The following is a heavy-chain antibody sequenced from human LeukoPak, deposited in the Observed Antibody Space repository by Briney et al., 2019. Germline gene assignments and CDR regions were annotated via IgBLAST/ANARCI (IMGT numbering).Heavy chain of an antibody. D-gene: IGHD5-24*01. V-gene: IGHV3-21*01. J-gene: IGHJ4*02. CDR2: ISSSSSYI. CDR3: ARSREMATTSDY. Sequence: GGSLRLSCAASGFTFDDYAIHWVRHAPGKGLEWVSSISSSSSYIYYADSVKGRFTISRDNAKNSLYLQMNSLRAEDTAVYYCARSREMATTSDYWGQGTLVTVSS. CDR1: GFTFDDYA.